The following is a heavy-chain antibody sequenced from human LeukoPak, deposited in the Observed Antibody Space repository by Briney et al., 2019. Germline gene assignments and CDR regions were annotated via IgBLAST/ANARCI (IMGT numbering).Heavy chain of an antibody. Sequence: GASVKLSCRASGYTFTGYYMHWVRQAPGQGLEWMGWINPNSGGTNYAQKFQGRVTMTRDTSISTAYMELSRLRSDDTAVYYCARAEIPTYYYDSSGHSFDYWGQGTLVTVSS. CDR2: INPNSGGT. V-gene: IGHV1-2*02. CDR3: ARAEIPTYYYDSSGHSFDY. J-gene: IGHJ4*02. CDR1: GYTFTGYY. D-gene: IGHD3-22*01.